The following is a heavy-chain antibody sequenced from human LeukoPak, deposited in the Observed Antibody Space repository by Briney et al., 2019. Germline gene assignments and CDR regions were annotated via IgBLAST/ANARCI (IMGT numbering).Heavy chain of an antibody. CDR3: ARGSEWELLSCDY. CDR2: IIDVGGT. V-gene: IGHV3-23*01. J-gene: IGHJ4*02. Sequence: AGGSLRLSCAVSGSTLTEHAWSWVRQAPGEGLEWVSGIIDVGGTYYADSVKGRFTISRDNAKNSLYLQMNSLRAEDTAVYYCARGSEWELLSCDYWGQGTLVTVSS. CDR1: GSTLTEHA. D-gene: IGHD1-26*01.